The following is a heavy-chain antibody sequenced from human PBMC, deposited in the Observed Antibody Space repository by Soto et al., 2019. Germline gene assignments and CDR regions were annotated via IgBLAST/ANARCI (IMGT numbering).Heavy chain of an antibody. D-gene: IGHD3-10*01. CDR1: GGSISSYY. Sequence: SETLSLTCTVSGGSISSYYWSWIRQPPGKGLEWIGYIYYSGSTNYNPSLRSRVTISVDTSKNQFSLKLSSVTAADTAVYYCARGVTMVRDYYYYYYMDVWGKGTTVTVSS. CDR3: ARGVTMVRDYYYYYYMDV. V-gene: IGHV4-59*01. CDR2: IYYSGST. J-gene: IGHJ6*03.